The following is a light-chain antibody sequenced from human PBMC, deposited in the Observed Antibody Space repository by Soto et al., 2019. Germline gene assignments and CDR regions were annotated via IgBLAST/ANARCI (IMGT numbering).Light chain of an antibody. V-gene: IGLV2-14*03. CDR2: AVS. J-gene: IGLJ1*01. CDR3: ISYTDRQSYL. Sequence: QSALTQPASVSGSPGQSITISCSGTSSDIGSCDHVAWYQQFPGKSPKLIIYAVSDRPSGVSDRFSGSKSGISASLTISGLQTEDEADYYCISYTDRQSYLFGTGTKVTVL. CDR1: SSDIGSCDH.